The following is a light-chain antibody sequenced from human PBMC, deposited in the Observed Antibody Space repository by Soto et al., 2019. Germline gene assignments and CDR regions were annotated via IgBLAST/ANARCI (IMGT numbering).Light chain of an antibody. Sequence: AIRMPQSPSSLSASTGDRVTITCRASQGISSYLAWYQQKPGKAPKLLIYAASTLQSGVPSRFSGSGSGTDFTLTISRLEPEDFAVYYCQQYGSSLWTFGQGTKVDIK. CDR3: QQYGSSLWT. V-gene: IGKV1-8*01. J-gene: IGKJ1*01. CDR1: QGISSY. CDR2: AAS.